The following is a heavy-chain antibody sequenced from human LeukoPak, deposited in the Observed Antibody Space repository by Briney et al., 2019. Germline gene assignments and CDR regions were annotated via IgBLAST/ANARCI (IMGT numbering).Heavy chain of an antibody. CDR3: AKTQGPSIAARHQTRTDY. CDR1: GFTFSDFY. D-gene: IGHD6-6*01. V-gene: IGHV3-23*01. CDR2: ISGSGGST. Sequence: GGSLRLSCAASGFTFSDFYMSWVRQAPGKGLEWVSAISGSGGSTYYADSVKGRFTISRDNSKNTLYLQMNSLRAEDTAVYYCAKTQGPSIAARHQTRTDYWGQGTLVTVSS. J-gene: IGHJ4*02.